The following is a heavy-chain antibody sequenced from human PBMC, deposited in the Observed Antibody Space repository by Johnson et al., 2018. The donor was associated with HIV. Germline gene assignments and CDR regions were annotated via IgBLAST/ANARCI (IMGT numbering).Heavy chain of an antibody. CDR3: TTDANWNYGQGAFDV. Sequence: QVQLVESGGGLVKPGGSLRLSCVASGFTFSDYYMTWIRQAPGKGLEWVSYISTSDGTIYSADTVKGRFSISRDNAKNSLYLQMNSLKTEDTAIYCCTTDANWNYGQGAFDVWGQGTTVTVSS. CDR2: ISTSDGTI. D-gene: IGHD1-7*01. CDR1: GFTFSDYY. V-gene: IGHV3-11*01. J-gene: IGHJ3*01.